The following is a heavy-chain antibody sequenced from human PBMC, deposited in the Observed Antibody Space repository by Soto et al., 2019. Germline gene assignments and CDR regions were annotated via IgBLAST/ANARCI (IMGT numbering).Heavy chain of an antibody. D-gene: IGHD3-10*01. CDR3: ARSYGSGNYYGVPSNWFDP. CDR1: GGSIRSGTYY. Sequence: SETLSLTCTVSGGSIRSGTYYWSWIRQHPGKGLEWIGYIYHSGSTYYNTSLERRVNKSLDTAKKHFSLKLSSVTAADTAVYYCARSYGSGNYYGVPSNWFDPWGQGTLVTVSS. J-gene: IGHJ5*02. CDR2: IYHSGST. V-gene: IGHV4-31*03.